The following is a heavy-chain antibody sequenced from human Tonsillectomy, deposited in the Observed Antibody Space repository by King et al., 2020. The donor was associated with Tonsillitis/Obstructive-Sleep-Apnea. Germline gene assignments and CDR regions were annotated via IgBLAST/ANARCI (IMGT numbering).Heavy chain of an antibody. CDR2: FDPEDGET. D-gene: IGHD3-22*01. J-gene: IGHJ6*02. CDR3: ATLAGPDSSGYPNDYGMDV. Sequence: QLVQSGAEVKKPGASVKVSCKVSGYTLTELSMHWVRQAPGKGLEWMGGFDPEDGETIYAQKFQGRVTMTEDTSTDTAYMELSSLRSEDTDVYYCATLAGPDSSGYPNDYGMDVWGQGTTVTVSS. CDR1: GYTLTELS. V-gene: IGHV1-24*01.